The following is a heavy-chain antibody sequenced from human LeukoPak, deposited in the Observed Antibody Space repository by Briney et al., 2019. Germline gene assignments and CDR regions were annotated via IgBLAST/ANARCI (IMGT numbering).Heavy chain of an antibody. CDR3: ARGAVVVAATPMLDY. Sequence: SETLSLTCAVYGETFADYYWTWVRQPPGKGLEWIGEIYHTGSANYNPSLKSRLTMSVATSKRQSSLTLTSVTAADAAVYYCARGAVVVAATPMLDYWGPGTLVTVSS. D-gene: IGHD2-15*01. CDR1: GETFADYY. CDR2: IYHTGSA. J-gene: IGHJ4*02. V-gene: IGHV4-34*01.